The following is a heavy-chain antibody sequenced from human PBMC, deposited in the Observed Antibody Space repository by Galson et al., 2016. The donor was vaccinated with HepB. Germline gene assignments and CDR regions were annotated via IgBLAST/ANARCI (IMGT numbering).Heavy chain of an antibody. V-gene: IGHV1-69*13. CDR1: GGTFSSYV. CDR2: INPIFGTA. D-gene: IGHD2-15*01. J-gene: IGHJ6*02. CDR3: AIRVSNIVGVIADYGMGV. Sequence: SVKVSCKASGGTFSSYVISWVRQAPGQGLEWMGGINPIFGTANYAQRFQGRVTITADESTSTAYMELSSLRSEDTAVYYCAIRVSNIVGVIADYGMGVWGQGTTVTVSS.